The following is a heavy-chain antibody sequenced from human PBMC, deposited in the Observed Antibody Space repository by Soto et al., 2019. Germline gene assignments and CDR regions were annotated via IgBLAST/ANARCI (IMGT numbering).Heavy chain of an antibody. J-gene: IGHJ4*02. CDR1: GFTFSNYA. V-gene: IGHV3-48*02. CDR3: ARDPYSSSIVTKMDY. CDR2: ISHKSSAI. Sequence: EVQLVESGGGLVQPGGSLRLSCAASGFTFSNYAMNWVRQAPGKGLEWVSYISHKSSAIYHADSVKGRFTISRDNAKNSLYLQMNNPRDEDTSVYYCARDPYSSSIVTKMDYWGQGTLVTGSS. D-gene: IGHD4-17*01.